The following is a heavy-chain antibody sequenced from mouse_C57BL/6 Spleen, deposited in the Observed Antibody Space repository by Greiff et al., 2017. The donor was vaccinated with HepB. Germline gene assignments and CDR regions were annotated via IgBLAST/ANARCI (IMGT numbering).Heavy chain of an antibody. CDR3: TRAPMITWGGNFDY. Sequence: QVQLKESGAELVRPGASVTLSCKASGYTFTDYEMHWVKQTPVHGLEWIGAIDPETGGTAYNQKFKGKAILTADKSSSTAYMELRSLTSEDSAVYYCTRAPMITWGGNFDYWGQGTTLTVSS. J-gene: IGHJ2*01. V-gene: IGHV1-15*01. CDR1: GYTFTDYE. CDR2: IDPETGGT. D-gene: IGHD2-4*01.